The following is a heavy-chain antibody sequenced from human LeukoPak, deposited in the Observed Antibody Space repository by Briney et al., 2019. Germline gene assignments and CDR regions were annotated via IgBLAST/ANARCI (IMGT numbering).Heavy chain of an antibody. CDR1: GGSISSYY. Sequence: ETLSLTCTVSGGSISSYYWSWIRQPPGKGLECVSILYDDGRMSYADSVKGRFTISRDNSKNTLYLQMKSLRAEDTAVYYCARGGVENSFDYWGQGTLVTVSS. V-gene: IGHV3-66*01. CDR2: LYDDGRM. D-gene: IGHD3-10*01. J-gene: IGHJ4*02. CDR3: ARGGVENSFDY.